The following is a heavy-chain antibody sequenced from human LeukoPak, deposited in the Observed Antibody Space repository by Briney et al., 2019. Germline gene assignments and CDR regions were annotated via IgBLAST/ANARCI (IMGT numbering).Heavy chain of an antibody. D-gene: IGHD6-19*01. V-gene: IGHV4-38-2*02. CDR2: IYHSGST. Sequence: SETLSLTCTVSGYSISSGYYWGWIRQPPGKGLEWIGSIYHSGSTYYNPSLKSRVTISVDTSKNQFSLKLSSVTAADTAVYYCARGGPNSSGWRIDYWGQGTLVTVSS. CDR3: ARGGPNSSGWRIDY. CDR1: GYSISSGYY. J-gene: IGHJ4*02.